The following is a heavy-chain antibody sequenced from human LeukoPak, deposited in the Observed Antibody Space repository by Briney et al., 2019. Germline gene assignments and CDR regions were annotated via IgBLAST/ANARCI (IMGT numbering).Heavy chain of an antibody. D-gene: IGHD5-18*01. Sequence: SETLSLTCTGSGGSISSYNWSWIRQPAGKGLEWIGRIYTSGSTNYNTSIKSRVTMSVDTSKTQFSLKLRSVTAADTAVCYCARDAPASYGQFDYWGQGTLVIVSS. CDR1: GGSISSYN. CDR3: ARDAPASYGQFDY. J-gene: IGHJ4*02. CDR2: IYTSGST. V-gene: IGHV4-4*07.